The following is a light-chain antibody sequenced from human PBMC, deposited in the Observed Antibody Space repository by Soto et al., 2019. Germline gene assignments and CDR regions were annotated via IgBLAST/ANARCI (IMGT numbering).Light chain of an antibody. V-gene: IGLV2-23*01. Sequence: QSVLTQPASVSGSPGQSITISCTVTSSDVGSYNLVSWYQQHPGKAPKLMLFEGSKRPSGVSHRFSGSKSGNTASLTISGLQAEDEADYYCCSYAGSSTLFGGGTKLTVL. CDR2: EGS. J-gene: IGLJ2*01. CDR1: SSDVGSYNL. CDR3: CSYAGSSTL.